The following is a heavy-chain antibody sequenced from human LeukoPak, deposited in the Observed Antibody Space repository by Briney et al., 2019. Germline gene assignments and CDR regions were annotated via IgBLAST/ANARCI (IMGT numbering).Heavy chain of an antibody. CDR1: GDSISSYY. Sequence: PSETLSLTCTVSGDSISSYYWSWTRQPAGKGLEWIGRIYTSGSTSYNPSLKSRVTMSVDTSKNQFSLRLSSVTAADTAVYYCARRPRVGWALENYGLDVWGQGTTVTVSS. CDR3: ARRPRVGWALENYGLDV. V-gene: IGHV4-4*07. J-gene: IGHJ6*02. CDR2: IYTSGST. D-gene: IGHD1-26*01.